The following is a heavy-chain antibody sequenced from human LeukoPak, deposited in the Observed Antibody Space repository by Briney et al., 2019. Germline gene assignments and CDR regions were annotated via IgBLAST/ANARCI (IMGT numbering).Heavy chain of an antibody. CDR1: GFTFSSYG. Sequence: QAGGSLRLFCAASGFTFSSYGMHWVRQAPGKGLEWVATISHDGSNKYYADSVKGRFTISRDNSKNTLYLQMNSLRAEDTAVYYCAAGYYFGDYWGQGTLVTVSS. V-gene: IGHV3-30*03. J-gene: IGHJ4*02. CDR2: ISHDGSNK. CDR3: AAGYYFGDY. D-gene: IGHD3-22*01.